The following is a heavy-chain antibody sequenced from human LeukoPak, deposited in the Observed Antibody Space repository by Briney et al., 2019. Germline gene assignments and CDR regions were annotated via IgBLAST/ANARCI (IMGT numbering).Heavy chain of an antibody. CDR1: GFTFSSYA. CDR2: ISYDGSNK. D-gene: IGHD3-22*01. J-gene: IGHJ5*02. V-gene: IGHV3-30-3*01. Sequence: GGSLRLSCAASGFTFSSYAMHWVRQAPGKGLERVAVISYDGSNKYYADSVKGRFTISRDNSKNTLYLQMNSLRAEDTAVYYCAIIGTHYYDSSGYNWFDPWGQGTLVTVSS. CDR3: AIIGTHYYDSSGYNWFDP.